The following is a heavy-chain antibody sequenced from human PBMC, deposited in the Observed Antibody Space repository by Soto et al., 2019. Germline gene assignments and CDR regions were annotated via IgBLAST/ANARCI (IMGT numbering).Heavy chain of an antibody. CDR1: GYTFTSYG. V-gene: IGHV1-18*01. J-gene: IGHJ4*02. Sequence: GASVKVSCKASGYTFTSYGISWVRQAPGQGLEWMGWISAYNGNTNYAQKLQGRVTMTTDTSTSTAYMELRSLRSDDTAVYYCARGLGYCSSTSCSEFDYWGQGTLVTVSS. D-gene: IGHD2-2*01. CDR2: ISAYNGNT. CDR3: ARGLGYCSSTSCSEFDY.